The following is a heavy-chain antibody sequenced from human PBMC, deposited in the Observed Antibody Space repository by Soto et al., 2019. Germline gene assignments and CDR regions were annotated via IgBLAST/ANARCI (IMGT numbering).Heavy chain of an antibody. CDR2: IHNSGGT. V-gene: IGHV4-59*11. D-gene: IGHD2-15*01. J-gene: IGHJ4*02. CDR3: ADSVYCSGGSFFSGLFDA. CDR1: VTSSSSHY. Sequence: PPETLSLASTVSVTSSSSHYWSWIRQSPEKGLEWIGYIHNSGGTNYNPSLKSRLTIAVDTSKNQFSLNLYSVTAADTAVYYCADSVYCSGGSFFSGLFDAWGQGTLVTVSS.